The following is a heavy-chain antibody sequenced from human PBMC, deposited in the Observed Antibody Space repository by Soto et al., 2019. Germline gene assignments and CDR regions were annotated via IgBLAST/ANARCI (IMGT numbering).Heavy chain of an antibody. D-gene: IGHD3-10*01. V-gene: IGHV5-51*01. CDR2: IYPGDSDT. Sequence: GESLKISCKGSGYSFTSYWIGWVRQMPGKGLEWMGIIYPGDSDTRYSPSFQGQVTISADKSISTAYLQWSSLKASDTAMYYCASGYYGSRSYYSVKYYYGMDVWGQGTKVTVSS. CDR1: GYSFTSYW. CDR3: ASGYYGSRSYYSVKYYYGMDV. J-gene: IGHJ6*02.